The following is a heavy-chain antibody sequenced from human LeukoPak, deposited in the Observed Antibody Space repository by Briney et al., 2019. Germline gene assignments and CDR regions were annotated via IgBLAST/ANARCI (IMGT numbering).Heavy chain of an antibody. CDR3: ARDGITAAVRNFDY. V-gene: IGHV3-7*01. D-gene: IGHD6-13*01. CDR1: GFTFSKYY. CDR2: INEDGSET. Sequence: GGSLRLSCAASGFTFSKYYITWIRQAPGKGLEWVANINEDGSETNYVDSVKGRFTISRDNAKTSLYLQMHSLRAEDTAVYYCARDGITAAVRNFDYWGQGILVTVSS. J-gene: IGHJ4*02.